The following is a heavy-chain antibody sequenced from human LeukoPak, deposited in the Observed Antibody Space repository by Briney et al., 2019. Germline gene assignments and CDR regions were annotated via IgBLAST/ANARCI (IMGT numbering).Heavy chain of an antibody. CDR1: GGSISSGNYY. Sequence: SETLSLTCSVSGGSISSGNYYWSWIRQPPGKGLEWIGSIYYSGSTYYNPSLKSRVTISVDTSKNQFSLKLSSVTAADTAVYYCAVRWLRRPYYYYYMDVWGKGTTVTVSS. CDR2: IYYSGST. D-gene: IGHD5-12*01. J-gene: IGHJ6*03. CDR3: AVRWLRRPYYYYYMDV. V-gene: IGHV4-39*07.